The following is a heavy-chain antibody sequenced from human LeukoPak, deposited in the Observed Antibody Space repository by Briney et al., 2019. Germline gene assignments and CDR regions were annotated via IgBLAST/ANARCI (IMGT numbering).Heavy chain of an antibody. V-gene: IGHV1-18*01. Sequence: ASVKVSCKASGYNFISYGVSWVRQAPGQGLEWMGWVSGYNSNTNYAQKMEYRVIMTTDPATSTAYMELRDLRSGDTAVYYCARSGFCTSSSCYRESDGLDFWGQGTMVTVSS. CDR3: ARSGFCTSSSCYRESDGLDF. CDR1: GYNFISYG. D-gene: IGHD2-2*01. CDR2: VSGYNSNT. J-gene: IGHJ3*01.